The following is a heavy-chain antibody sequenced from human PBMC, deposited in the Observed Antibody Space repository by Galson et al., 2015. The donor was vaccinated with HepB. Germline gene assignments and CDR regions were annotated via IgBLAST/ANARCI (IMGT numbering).Heavy chain of an antibody. J-gene: IGHJ4*02. CDR2: ISYDGSNK. V-gene: IGHV3-30*03. CDR3: ATHCSSTSCYAG. CDR1: GFTFSSYG. D-gene: IGHD2-2*01. Sequence: SLRLSCAASGFTFSSYGMHWVRQAPGKGLEWVAVISYDGSNKYYADSVKGRFTISRDNSKNTLYLQMNSLRAEDTAVYYCATHCSSTSCYAGWGQGTLVTVSS.